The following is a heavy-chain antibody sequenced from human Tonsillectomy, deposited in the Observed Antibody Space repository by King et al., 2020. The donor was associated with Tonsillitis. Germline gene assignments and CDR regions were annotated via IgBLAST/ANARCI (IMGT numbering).Heavy chain of an antibody. CDR3: ARGAAAPASWLDP. V-gene: IGHV1-69*01. CDR2: SLPIFYKA. Sequence: QLVQSGAEVKKPWSSVKVSCKIFGGTCSSYAINWVRQSPGQGLEWMGGSLPIFYKANYAQNFQGRVTITADESTSTAYMEMSSLTSGDTAVYYCARGAAAPASWLDPWGQGTLVTVSS. CDR1: GGTCSSYA. J-gene: IGHJ5*02. D-gene: IGHD2-15*01.